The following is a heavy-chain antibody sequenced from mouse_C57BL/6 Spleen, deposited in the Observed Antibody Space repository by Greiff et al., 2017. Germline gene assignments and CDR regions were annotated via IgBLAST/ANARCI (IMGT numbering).Heavy chain of an antibody. CDR1: GFSLSTSGMG. CDR2: IYWDDDK. D-gene: IGHD1-1*01. V-gene: IGHV8-12*01. J-gene: IGHJ1*03. Sequence: QVQLKQSGPGILQSSQTLRMTCSFSGFSLSTSGMGVSWIRQPSGKGLERLVHIYWDDDKRYNPSLKSRLTISKDTSRNQVFLKITSVDTADTATYYCARREGNYYGSSHWYFDVWGTGTTVTVSS. CDR3: ARREGNYYGSSHWYFDV.